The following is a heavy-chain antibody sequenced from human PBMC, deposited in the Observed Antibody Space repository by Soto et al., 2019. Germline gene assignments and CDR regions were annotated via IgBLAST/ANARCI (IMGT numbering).Heavy chain of an antibody. D-gene: IGHD3-16*02. J-gene: IGHJ3*02. Sequence: GGSLRLSCAASGFTFSSYSMNWVRQAPGKGLEWVSSISSSSSYIYYADSVKGRFTISRDNAKNSLYLQMNSLRAEDTAVYYCARDLFPQGRIMITFGGVIKAFDIWGQGTMVTVSS. CDR3: ARDLFPQGRIMITFGGVIKAFDI. CDR2: ISSSSSYI. CDR1: GFTFSSYS. V-gene: IGHV3-21*01.